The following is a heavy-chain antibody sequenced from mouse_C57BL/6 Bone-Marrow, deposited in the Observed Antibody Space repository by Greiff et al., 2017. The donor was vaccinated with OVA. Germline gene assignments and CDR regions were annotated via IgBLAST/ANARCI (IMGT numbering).Heavy chain of an antibody. CDR3: ARKERGDYFDC. CDR2: INPGSGGT. J-gene: IGHJ2*01. V-gene: IGHV1-54*01. CDR1: GYAFTNYL. Sequence: VQLQQSGAELVRPGTSVKVSCKASGYAFTNYLIEWVKQRPGQGLEWIGVINPGSGGTNYHEKFKGKATLTAEKSSSTAYMQLISLTSEDSAVYFCARKERGDYFDCWGQGTTLTVSS.